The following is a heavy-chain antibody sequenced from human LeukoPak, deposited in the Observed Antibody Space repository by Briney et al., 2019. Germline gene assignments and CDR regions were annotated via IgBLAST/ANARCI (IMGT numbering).Heavy chain of an antibody. V-gene: IGHV3-30*02. CDR2: IRYDGANK. Sequence: GVSLRLSCAASGFTFSSYGMHWVRQAPGKGLEWVAFIRYDGANKYYADSVNSRFTISRDNSKNTMYLQMNRLRAEDTAVYYCAKDLSYGDYYFDYWGQGTLVTVSS. CDR3: AKDLSYGDYYFDY. J-gene: IGHJ4*02. D-gene: IGHD4-17*01. CDR1: GFTFSSYG.